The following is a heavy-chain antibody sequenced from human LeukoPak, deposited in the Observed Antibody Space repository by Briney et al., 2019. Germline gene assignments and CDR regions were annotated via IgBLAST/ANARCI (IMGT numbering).Heavy chain of an antibody. J-gene: IGHJ3*02. CDR3: ARGATVNAFDI. V-gene: IGHV3-21*01. Sequence: GGSLRLSRAASGFTFSSYSMNWVRQAPGKGLEWVSSISSSSSYIYYADSVKGRFTISRDNAKNSLYLQMNSLRAEDTAVYYCARGATVNAFDIWGQGTMVTVSS. CDR2: ISSSSSYI. CDR1: GFTFSSYS. D-gene: IGHD4-17*01.